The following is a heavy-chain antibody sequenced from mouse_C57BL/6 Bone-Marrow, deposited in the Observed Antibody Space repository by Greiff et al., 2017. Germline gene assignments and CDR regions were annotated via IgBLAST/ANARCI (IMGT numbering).Heavy chain of an antibody. CDR3: ARDYDYDGGDYFDY. D-gene: IGHD2-4*01. V-gene: IGHV1-69*01. CDR2: IDPSDSYT. J-gene: IGHJ2*01. Sequence: QVQLPQPGAELVMPGASVKLSCKASGYTFTSYWMHWVKQRPGQGLEWIGEIDPSDSYTNYNQKFKGKSTLTVDKSSSTAYMQLSSLTSEDSAVYYCARDYDYDGGDYFDYWGQGTTLTVSS. CDR1: GYTFTSYW.